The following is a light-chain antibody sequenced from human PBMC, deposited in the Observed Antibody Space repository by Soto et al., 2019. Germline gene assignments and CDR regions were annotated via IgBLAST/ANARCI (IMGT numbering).Light chain of an antibody. Sequence: DIQLTQYPSTLSASVVDRVTLTCRASQSISSWLAWFQQKPGKAPKLLIYKASSLESGVPSRFSGSGSGTDFTLTISRLQPDDFATYYCQQYNIYPWTFGQGTKVDIK. V-gene: IGKV1-5*03. CDR1: QSISSW. CDR3: QQYNIYPWT. J-gene: IGKJ1*01. CDR2: KAS.